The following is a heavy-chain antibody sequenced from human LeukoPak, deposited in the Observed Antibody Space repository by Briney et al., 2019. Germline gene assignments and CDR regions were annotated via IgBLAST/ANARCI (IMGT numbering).Heavy chain of an antibody. J-gene: IGHJ5*02. CDR3: GGGYYGSGSYYDNWFDP. CDR1: GGSISSSNW. CDR2: IYHSGST. V-gene: IGHV4-4*02. Sequence: PSETLSLTCAVSGGSISSSNWWSWVRQPPGKGLEWIGEIYHSGSTYYNPSLKSRVTISVDTSKNQFSLKLSSVTAADTAVYYCGGGYYGSGSYYDNWFDPWGQGTLVTVSS. D-gene: IGHD3-10*01.